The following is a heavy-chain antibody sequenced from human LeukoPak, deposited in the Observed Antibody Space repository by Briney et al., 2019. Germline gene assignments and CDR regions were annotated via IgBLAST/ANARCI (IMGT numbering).Heavy chain of an antibody. CDR1: GGSISSSSYY. V-gene: IGHV4-39*01. J-gene: IGHJ4*02. CDR2: IYYSGST. Sequence: SETLSLTCTVSGGSISSSSYYWGWIRQPPGKGLEWIGSIYYSGSTYYNPSLESRVTISVDTSKNQFSLKLSSVTAADTAVYYCARLTYYGSGSDYWGQGTLVTVSS. D-gene: IGHD3-10*01. CDR3: ARLTYYGSGSDY.